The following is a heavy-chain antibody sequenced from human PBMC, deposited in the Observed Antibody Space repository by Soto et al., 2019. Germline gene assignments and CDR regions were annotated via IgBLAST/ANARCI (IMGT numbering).Heavy chain of an antibody. Sequence: EAQLVESGGGLVQPGGSLRLSCAASGFTFSTYSMNWVRQTPGKGLEWVSYISSSSSTIYYAESVKGRFTISRDNAKNSLYLQMNSLRAVDTAVYYCARDPTSDIVLMVYAMHDAFDIWGRGTSVTVSS. CDR2: ISSSSSTI. J-gene: IGHJ3*02. CDR1: GFTFSTYS. D-gene: IGHD2-8*01. CDR3: ARDPTSDIVLMVYAMHDAFDI. V-gene: IGHV3-48*01.